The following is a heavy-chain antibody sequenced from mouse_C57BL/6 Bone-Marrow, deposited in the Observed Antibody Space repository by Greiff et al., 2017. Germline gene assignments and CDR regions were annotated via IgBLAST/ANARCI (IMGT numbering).Heavy chain of an antibody. CDR2: IDPNSGGT. Sequence: QVQLQQPGAELVKPGASVKLSCKASGYTFTSYWMPWVKQRPGRGLEWIGRIDPNSGGTKYNEKFKSKATLTVDKPSSKAYMQLSSLTSEDSAVYYCSDGNCVDWYFAVWGTGTTVTVSS. CDR1: GYTFTSYW. CDR3: SDGNCVDWYFAV. D-gene: IGHD2-1*01. V-gene: IGHV1-72*01. J-gene: IGHJ1*03.